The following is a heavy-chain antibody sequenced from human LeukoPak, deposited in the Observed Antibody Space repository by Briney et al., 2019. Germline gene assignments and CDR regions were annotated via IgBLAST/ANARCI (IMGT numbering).Heavy chain of an antibody. CDR2: IKSKTDGGTT. J-gene: IGHJ4*02. Sequence: GGSLRLSCAASGFTFSNAWMSWVRQAPGKGLEWVGRIKSKTDGGTTDYAAPVKGGFTISRDDSKNTLYLQMNSLKTEDTAVYYCTTLEVVTAVDYWGQGTLVTVSS. V-gene: IGHV3-15*01. D-gene: IGHD2-21*02. CDR3: TTLEVVTAVDY. CDR1: GFTFSNAW.